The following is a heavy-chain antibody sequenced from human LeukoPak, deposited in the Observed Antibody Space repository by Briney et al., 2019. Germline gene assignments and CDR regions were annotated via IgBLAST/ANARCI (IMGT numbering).Heavy chain of an antibody. Sequence: GGSLRLSCAASGFTFSSYSMNWVRQAPGKGLEWVSSISSSSSYIYYVDSVKGRFTISRDNAKNSLYLQMNSLRAEDTAVYYCARNSGSYYVGHPFDYWGQGTLVTVSS. CDR2: ISSSSSYI. CDR3: ARNSGSYYVGHPFDY. CDR1: GFTFSSYS. J-gene: IGHJ4*02. V-gene: IGHV3-21*01. D-gene: IGHD1-26*01.